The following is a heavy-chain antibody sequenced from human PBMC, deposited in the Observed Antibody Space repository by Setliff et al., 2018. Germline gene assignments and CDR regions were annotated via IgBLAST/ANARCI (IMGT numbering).Heavy chain of an antibody. J-gene: IGHJ4*02. D-gene: IGHD2-2*01. CDR1: GFTFSSYA. CDR2: ISGSGGGT. V-gene: IGHV3-23*01. CDR3: ARSESCGSTHCSPYDY. Sequence: LRLSCAASGFTFSSYAMSWVRQAPGKGLEWVSAISGSGGGTPYADSVKGRFTISRDNSKSTLYLQMNSLRAEDTAVYFCARSESCGSTHCSPYDYWGQGALVTVSS.